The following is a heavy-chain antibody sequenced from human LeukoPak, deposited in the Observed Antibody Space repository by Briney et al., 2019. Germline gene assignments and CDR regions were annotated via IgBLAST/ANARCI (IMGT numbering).Heavy chain of an antibody. Sequence: PGGSLRLSCAASGFSFSSHTMIWVRQAPGKGLDWVSSISSYNTHIYYADSVKGRFTISRDNAKNSLYLHMNSLRADDTAIYYCARVGEDYGTDYWGQGILVTVSS. J-gene: IGHJ4*02. CDR2: ISSYNTHI. V-gene: IGHV3-21*01. CDR3: ARVGEDYGTDY. D-gene: IGHD4/OR15-4a*01. CDR1: GFSFSSHT.